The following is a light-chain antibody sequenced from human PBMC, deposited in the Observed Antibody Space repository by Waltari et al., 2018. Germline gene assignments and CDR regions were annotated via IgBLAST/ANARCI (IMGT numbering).Light chain of an antibody. V-gene: IGLV3-21*04. J-gene: IGLJ2*01. CDR1: DPGDRS. CDR2: YDT. Sequence: YMLTQPPSEPVALGQTATILCGVDDPGDRSVHRCQQRPGQAPVSVIYYDTDLPSGIPDRFSGSHSGDTATLIISRVEAGDEADYYCQVWDSSRHHVIFGGGTRLTVL. CDR3: QVWDSSRHHVI.